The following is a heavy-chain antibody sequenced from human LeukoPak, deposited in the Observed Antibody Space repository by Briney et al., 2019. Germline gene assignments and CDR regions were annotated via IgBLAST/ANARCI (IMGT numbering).Heavy chain of an antibody. CDR2: IIPIFGTA. Sequence: ASVKVSCKASGGTFSSYAISWVRQAPGQGLEWMGGIIPIFGTANYAQKFQGRVTITADESTSTAYMELSSLRSEDTAVYYCARVEDGDYGCFDPWGQGTLVTVSS. V-gene: IGHV1-69*13. CDR3: ARVEDGDYGCFDP. D-gene: IGHD4-17*01. CDR1: GGTFSSYA. J-gene: IGHJ5*02.